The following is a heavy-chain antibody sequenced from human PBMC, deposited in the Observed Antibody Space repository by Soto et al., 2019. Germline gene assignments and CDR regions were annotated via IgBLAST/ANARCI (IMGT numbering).Heavy chain of an antibody. Sequence: QVQLVQSGAEVKKPAASVKVSCKASGYTFTSYGITWIRQAPGQGLEWMGWISPYNGKTNEAQKVQGRVTMTTDTSTSTAYMELRGLRSDDTAVYYWATSYDSGFGPLGQGTLVSVSS. D-gene: IGHD5-12*01. CDR1: GYTFTSYG. CDR3: ATSYDSGFGP. CDR2: ISPYNGKT. V-gene: IGHV1-18*04. J-gene: IGHJ5*02.